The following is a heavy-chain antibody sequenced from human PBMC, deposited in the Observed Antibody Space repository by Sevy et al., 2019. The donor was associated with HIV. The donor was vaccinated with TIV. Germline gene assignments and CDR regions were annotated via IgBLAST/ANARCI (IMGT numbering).Heavy chain of an antibody. V-gene: IGHV3-73*01. CDR2: IRSKANTYAT. D-gene: IGHD6-19*01. CDR3: SRQVVAVAGDYFDY. CDR1: GFTFSGST. Sequence: GGSLRLSCAASGFTFSGSTMDWVRQASGKGLEWVGRIRSKANTYATAYAASVKGRFSISRDDSKNTAYLQMNSLKTEDTAEYYCSRQVVAVAGDYFDYWGQRTLVTVSS. J-gene: IGHJ4*02.